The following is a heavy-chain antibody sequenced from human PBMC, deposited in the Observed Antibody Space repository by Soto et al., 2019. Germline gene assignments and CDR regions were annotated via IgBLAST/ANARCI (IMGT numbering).Heavy chain of an antibody. V-gene: IGHV3-30-3*01. CDR2: ISYDGSNK. J-gene: IGHJ4*02. CDR3: ARLSYSFDY. CDR1: GFTFSSYA. D-gene: IGHD2-21*01. Sequence: VQLVESGGGVVQPGRSLRLSCAASGFTFSSYAMHWVRQAPGKGLEWVAVISYDGSNKYYADSVKGRFTISRDNSKNTLYLQMNSLRAEDTAVYYCARLSYSFDYWGQGTLVTVSS.